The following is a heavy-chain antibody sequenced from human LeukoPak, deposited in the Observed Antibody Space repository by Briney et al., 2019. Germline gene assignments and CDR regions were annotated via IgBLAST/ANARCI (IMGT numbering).Heavy chain of an antibody. CDR2: IYYSGST. CDR3: ASRVVVPAASDDAFDI. CDR1: GGSISSYY. D-gene: IGHD2-2*01. V-gene: IGHV4-59*01. Sequence: SETLSLTCTVSGGSISSYYWSWIRQPPGKGLEWIGYIYYSGSTNYSPSLKSRVTISVDTSKNQFSLKLSSVTAADTAVYYCASRVVVPAASDDAFDIWGQGTMVTVSS. J-gene: IGHJ3*02.